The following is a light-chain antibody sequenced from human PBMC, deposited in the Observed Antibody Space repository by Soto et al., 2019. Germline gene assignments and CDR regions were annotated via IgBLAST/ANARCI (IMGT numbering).Light chain of an antibody. V-gene: IGKV3-20*01. CDR1: QSVSSSY. J-gene: IGKJ1*01. Sequence: EIVLTQSPGTLSLSPGEGATLSCRASQSVSSSYLAWYQQKPGQAPRLLIYGASSRATGIPDRFSGGGSGTDFTLTISRLEPEDFAVYYCQQYDNSPWTFGRGTKVEIK. CDR3: QQYDNSPWT. CDR2: GAS.